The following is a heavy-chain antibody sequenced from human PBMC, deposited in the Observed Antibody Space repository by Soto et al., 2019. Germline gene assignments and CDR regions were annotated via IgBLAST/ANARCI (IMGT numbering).Heavy chain of an antibody. CDR1: GFTFSRHW. CDR2: TKTDGTT. J-gene: IGHJ3*02. V-gene: IGHV3-74*01. CDR3: ARDMRAVPWYGGISSVFDM. D-gene: IGHD3-10*01. Sequence: EVQLVESGGGSVQPGGSLRLSCAASGFTFSRHWIHWVRQAPGQGLVWVSRTKTDGTTDLADSVRGRFTTSRDNAENTVCLQMNSLRVEDTAVYYCARDMRAVPWYGGISSVFDMWGQGTRVTVSS.